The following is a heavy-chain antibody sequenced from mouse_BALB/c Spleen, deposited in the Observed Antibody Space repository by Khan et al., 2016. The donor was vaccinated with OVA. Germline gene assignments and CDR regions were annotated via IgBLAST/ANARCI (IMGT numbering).Heavy chain of an antibody. CDR2: INPSNGYT. V-gene: IGHV1-4*01. D-gene: IGHD1-1*01. CDR3: VRDGAYHWNDGWVAY. Sequence: QVQLQQSGAALARPGASVKMSCKASGYTFTSYTIHWIKERPEQGLEWIGYINPSNGYTNYNQKFKDKATLTTDKSSTTAYLQLNSLTLDDSSGYKSVRDGAYHWNDGWVAYWAHVYQVTVFA. J-gene: IGHJ3*01. CDR1: GYTFTSYT.